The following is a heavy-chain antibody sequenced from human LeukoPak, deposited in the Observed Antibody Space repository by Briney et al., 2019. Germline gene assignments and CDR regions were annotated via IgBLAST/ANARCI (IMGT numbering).Heavy chain of an antibody. CDR3: ARDQEVIPPGHIDY. D-gene: IGHD4-23*01. Sequence: QPGGSLRLSCAASGFTFSTYWMHWVRQAPGKGLVWVSRINSDGSSTSYADSVKGRFTISRDNAKNTLYLQMNSLRAEDTAVYYCARDQEVIPPGHIDYWGQGTLVIVSS. CDR2: INSDGSST. V-gene: IGHV3-74*01. CDR1: GFTFSTYW. J-gene: IGHJ4*02.